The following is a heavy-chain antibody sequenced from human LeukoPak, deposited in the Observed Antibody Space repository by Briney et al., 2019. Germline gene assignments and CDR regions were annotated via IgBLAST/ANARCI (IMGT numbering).Heavy chain of an antibody. D-gene: IGHD3-22*01. V-gene: IGHV4-59*01. CDR2: IYYSGGT. CDR1: GGSFSGYY. Sequence: PSETLSLTCAVYGGSFSGYYWSWIRQPPGRGLEWIGYIYYSGGTNYNPSLKSRVTISVDRSKNQFSLKLSSVTAADTAVYYCARDQYYYDSSGYFNWFDPWGQGTLVTVSS. J-gene: IGHJ5*02. CDR3: ARDQYYYDSSGYFNWFDP.